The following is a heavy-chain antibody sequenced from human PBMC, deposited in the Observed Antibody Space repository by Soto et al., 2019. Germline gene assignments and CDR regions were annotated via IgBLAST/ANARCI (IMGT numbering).Heavy chain of an antibody. CDR2: ISAYNGNT. CDR3: AREGIVVVPAASYYYYGMDV. D-gene: IGHD2-2*01. J-gene: IGHJ6*02. V-gene: IGHV1-18*01. Sequence: QVQLVQSGAEVKKPGASVKVSCKASGYTFTSYGISWVRQAPGQGLEWMGWISAYNGNTNYAQKLQGRVTMTTATSTSTAYMELRSLRSDDTAVYYCAREGIVVVPAASYYYYGMDVWGQGTTVTVSS. CDR1: GYTFTSYG.